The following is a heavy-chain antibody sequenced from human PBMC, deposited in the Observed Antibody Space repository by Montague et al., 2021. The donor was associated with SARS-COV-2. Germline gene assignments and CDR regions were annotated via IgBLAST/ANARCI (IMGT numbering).Heavy chain of an antibody. D-gene: IGHD4/OR15-4a*01. Sequence: SLSLSLSASGFPFSTYWMYWIRQVPGKGLAWVSRINPDGDATTYADSVKGRFTISRDNSKNIPYLQMNSLRGEDTAVYHCARSNLHDYADYWGRGNLVTVSS. CDR2: INPDGDAT. J-gene: IGHJ4*02. CDR1: GFPFSTYW. V-gene: IGHV3-74*01. CDR3: ARSNLHDYADY.